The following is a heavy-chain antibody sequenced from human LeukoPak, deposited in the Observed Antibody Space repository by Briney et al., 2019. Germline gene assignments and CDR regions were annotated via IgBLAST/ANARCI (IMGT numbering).Heavy chain of an antibody. D-gene: IGHD5-24*01. J-gene: IGHJ4*02. V-gene: IGHV3-23*01. Sequence: GGSLRPSCTASGSIFSDYSMNCVRQTPGKGLEWVSAISGSGGSTYYADSVKGRFTISRDNSKNTLYLQMSSLRAEDTAVYYCAVEMATPFDYWGQGTLVTVSS. CDR2: ISGSGGST. CDR3: AVEMATPFDY. CDR1: GSIFSDYS.